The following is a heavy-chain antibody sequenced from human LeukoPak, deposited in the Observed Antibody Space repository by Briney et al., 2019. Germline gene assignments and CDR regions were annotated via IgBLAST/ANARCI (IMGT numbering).Heavy chain of an antibody. V-gene: IGHV5-51*01. J-gene: IGHJ3*02. CDR2: IYPGDSDT. Sequence: GESLKISCKGSGYSFTSYWIGWVRQMPGKGLEWMGIIYPGDSDTRYSPSFQGQVTISADKSISTAYLQWSSLKASDTAMYYCARNRGDGYGPRDAFDIWGQGTMVTVSS. CDR3: ARNRGDGYGPRDAFDI. CDR1: GYSFTSYW. D-gene: IGHD5-24*01.